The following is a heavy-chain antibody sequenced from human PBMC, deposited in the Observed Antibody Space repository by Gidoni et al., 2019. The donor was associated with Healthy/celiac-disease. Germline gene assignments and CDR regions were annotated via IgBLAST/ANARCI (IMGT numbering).Heavy chain of an antibody. CDR2: IYYSGST. CDR1: GCSISSSSYY. Sequence: QLQLHESGPGLVMPSATLSLTCTVSGCSISSSSYYWGWIRQPPGKGLEWIGSIYYSGSTYYNTSLKRRVTISVDTSKNQFSLKLSSVTAADTAVYYCATASSHNWFDPWGQGTLVTVSS. V-gene: IGHV4-39*01. D-gene: IGHD5-18*01. CDR3: ATASSHNWFDP. J-gene: IGHJ5*02.